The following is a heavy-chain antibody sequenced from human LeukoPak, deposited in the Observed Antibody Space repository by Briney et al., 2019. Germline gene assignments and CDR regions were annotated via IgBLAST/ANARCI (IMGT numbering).Heavy chain of an antibody. V-gene: IGHV4-4*07. J-gene: IGHJ4*02. Sequence: PSETLSLTCTVSGGSISSYYWSWIRQPAGKGLEWIGRIYTSGSTNYNPSLKSRVTMSVDTSKNQFSLKLSSVTAADTAVYYCARERGDILTGYYYFDYWGQGTLVTVSS. CDR1: GGSISSYY. CDR3: ARERGDILTGYYYFDY. CDR2: IYTSGST. D-gene: IGHD3-9*01.